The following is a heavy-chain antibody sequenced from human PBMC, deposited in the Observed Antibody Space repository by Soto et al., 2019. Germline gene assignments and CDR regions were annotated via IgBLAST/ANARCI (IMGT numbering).Heavy chain of an antibody. CDR3: ASQRGMATMGNDAFDI. CDR1: GGSISSYY. J-gene: IGHJ3*02. D-gene: IGHD5-12*01. CDR2: IYYSGST. Sequence: SETLSLTCTVSGGSISSYYWSWIRQPPGKGLEWIGYIYYSGSTNYNPSLKSRVTISVDTSKNQFSLKLSSVTAADTAVYYCASQRGMATMGNDAFDIWGQGTMVTVSS. V-gene: IGHV4-59*01.